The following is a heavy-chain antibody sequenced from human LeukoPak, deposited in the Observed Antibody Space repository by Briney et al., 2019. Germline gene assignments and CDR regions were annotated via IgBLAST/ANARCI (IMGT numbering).Heavy chain of an antibody. V-gene: IGHV3-30*04. CDR2: ISPDGSNQ. D-gene: IGHD5-18*01. CDR1: GFTFSSFA. Sequence: GRPLRLSCAASGFTFSSFAFHWVHQAPGKGLERVALISPDGSNQYYADSVKGRFTISRDNSKSTLYLQMSSLTVDDTAVYYCARDETKRGYSYGTSPFDYWGQGTLVTVSS. J-gene: IGHJ4*02. CDR3: ARDETKRGYSYGTSPFDY.